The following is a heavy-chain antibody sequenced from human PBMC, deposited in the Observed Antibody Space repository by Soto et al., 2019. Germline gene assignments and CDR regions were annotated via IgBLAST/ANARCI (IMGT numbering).Heavy chain of an antibody. Sequence: GDSLKISRKGSVYSVTSYWIGSVRQKKGKGLEWMGIIYPGDSDTRYSPSFQGQVTISADKSISTAYLQWSSLKASDTAMYYCARSYSGYDAGYYYYYMDVWGKGTTVTVSS. CDR2: IYPGDSDT. CDR1: VYSVTSYW. CDR3: ARSYSGYDAGYYYYYMDV. J-gene: IGHJ6*03. V-gene: IGHV5-51*01. D-gene: IGHD5-12*01.